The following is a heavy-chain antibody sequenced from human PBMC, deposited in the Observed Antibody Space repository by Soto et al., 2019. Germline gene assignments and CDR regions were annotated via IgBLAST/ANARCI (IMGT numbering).Heavy chain of an antibody. CDR1: GGSISSGDYY. Sequence: SETLSLTCTVSGGSISSGDYYWSWIRQPPGKGLEWIGYIYYSGSTNYNPSLKSRVTISVDTSKNQFSLKLSSVTAADTAVYYCARDRGYYDSSGYSWFDPWGQGTRVTVSS. V-gene: IGHV4-30-4*01. J-gene: IGHJ5*02. D-gene: IGHD3-22*01. CDR2: IYYSGST. CDR3: ARDRGYYDSSGYSWFDP.